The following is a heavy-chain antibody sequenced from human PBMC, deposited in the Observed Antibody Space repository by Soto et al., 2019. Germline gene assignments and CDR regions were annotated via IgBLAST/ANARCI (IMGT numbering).Heavy chain of an antibody. D-gene: IGHD3-9*01. V-gene: IGHV2-5*02. CDR1: GFSLSTSGVG. CDR3: AHSYRLVPNDY. Sequence: QITLKESGPTLVKPTQTLTLTCTFSGFSLSTSGVGVGWIRQPPGKALEWLALIYWDDDKRYSPSLKSRLTXTXXTSKNQVVLTMTNMDPVDTATYYCAHSYRLVPNDYWGQGTLVTVSS. J-gene: IGHJ4*02. CDR2: IYWDDDK.